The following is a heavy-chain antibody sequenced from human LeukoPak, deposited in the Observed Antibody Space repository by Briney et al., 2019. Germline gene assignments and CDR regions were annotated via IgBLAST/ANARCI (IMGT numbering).Heavy chain of an antibody. CDR2: IYHSGKT. CDR1: GDSISSGIYY. Sequence: SETLPLTCTVSGDSISSGIYYWSWIRQHPGAGLEWIAYIYHSGKTYYNPSLKSRVDISVDTSKNQFSLKVSSVTAADTAVYYCARYRPSGSHTHFDYWGQGALVTVSS. V-gene: IGHV4-31*03. D-gene: IGHD1-26*01. CDR3: ARYRPSGSHTHFDY. J-gene: IGHJ4*02.